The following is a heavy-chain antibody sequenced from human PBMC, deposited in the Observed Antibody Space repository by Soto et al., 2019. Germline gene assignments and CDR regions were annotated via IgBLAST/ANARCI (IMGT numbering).Heavy chain of an antibody. J-gene: IGHJ4*01. CDR3: AKGGRADYYDSSGYLDY. D-gene: IGHD3-22*01. V-gene: IGHV3-23*01. CDR2: ISGSGGST. Sequence: GSLRLSCAASAFTFSSYAMGWVRQSPGEGLEWVSVISGSGGSTYYADSVKGRFTISRDNSKNTLFLQMSSLRAEDTAVYYCAKGGRADYYDSSGYLDYWGQGTLVTVSS. CDR1: AFTFSSYA.